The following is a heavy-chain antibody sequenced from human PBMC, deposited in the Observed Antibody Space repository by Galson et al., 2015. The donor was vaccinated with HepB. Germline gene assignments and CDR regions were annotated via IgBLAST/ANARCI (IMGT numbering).Heavy chain of an antibody. J-gene: IGHJ4*02. Sequence: SLRLSCAASGFTFNSHGMHWVRQAPGKGLEWVAVIVYTGTNKYYADSVKGRFTISRDTSENTLYLQMNSLRVEDTAVYYCVREQGYGDYRTFDYWGQGTLVTVSS. CDR1: GFTFNSHG. V-gene: IGHV3-33*01. D-gene: IGHD4-17*01. CDR2: IVYTGTNK. CDR3: VREQGYGDYRTFDY.